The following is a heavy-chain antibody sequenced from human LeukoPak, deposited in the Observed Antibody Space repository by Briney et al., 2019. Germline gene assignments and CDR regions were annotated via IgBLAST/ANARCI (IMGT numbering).Heavy chain of an antibody. CDR3: AKDRSYYYDSSGYLD. CDR2: ISGSGGST. J-gene: IGHJ4*02. Sequence: PGGSLRLSCAASGFTFSSYAMSWARQAPGKGLEWVSAISGSGGSTYYADSVKGRFTISRDNSKNTLYLQMNSLRAEDTAVYYCAKDRSYYYDSSGYLDWGQGTLVTVSS. CDR1: GFTFSSYA. D-gene: IGHD3-22*01. V-gene: IGHV3-23*01.